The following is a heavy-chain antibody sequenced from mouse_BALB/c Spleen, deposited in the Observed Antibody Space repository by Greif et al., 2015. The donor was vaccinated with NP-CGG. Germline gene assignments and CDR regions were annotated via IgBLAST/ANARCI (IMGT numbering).Heavy chain of an antibody. J-gene: IGHJ1*01. CDR3: AISGYYGSSYWYFDV. Sequence: VQLQQSGAELVKPGASVKLSCTASGFNIKDTYMHWVKQRPEQGLEWIGRIDPANGNTKYDPKFQGKATITADTSSNTASLQLSSLTSEDTAVYYCAISGYYGSSYWYFDVWGAGTTVTVSS. CDR2: IDPANGNT. V-gene: IGHV14-3*02. D-gene: IGHD1-1*01. CDR1: GFNIKDTY.